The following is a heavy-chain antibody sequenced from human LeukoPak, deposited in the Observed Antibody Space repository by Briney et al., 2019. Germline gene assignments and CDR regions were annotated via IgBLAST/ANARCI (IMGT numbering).Heavy chain of an antibody. CDR2: IYPTGNT. CDR3: ARLKFYESTGYSPGYYMDV. V-gene: IGHV4-4*07. CDR1: GGAIISYY. D-gene: IGHD3-22*01. J-gene: IGHJ6*03. Sequence: SETLSLTCSVSGGAIISYYWSWIRQPAGKGPEWIGRIYPTGNTDYNPSLQTRVTMSTDLSKKPFSLRLRSVTAADTAVYYCARLKFYESTGYSPGYYMDVWGKGTAVTVSS.